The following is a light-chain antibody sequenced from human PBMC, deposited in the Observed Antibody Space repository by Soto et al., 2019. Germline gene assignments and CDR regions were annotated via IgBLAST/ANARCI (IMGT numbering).Light chain of an antibody. CDR3: SSYTSSSTPYV. CDR2: EVS. CDR1: SSDVGGYNY. V-gene: IGLV2-8*01. J-gene: IGLJ1*01. Sequence: QSALTQPPSASGSPGQSVTISCTGTSSDVGGYNYVSWYQQHPGKAPKLMIYEVSKRPSGVPDRFSGSKSGNTASLTISGLQAEGEADYYCSSYTSSSTPYVFGTGTQVTVL.